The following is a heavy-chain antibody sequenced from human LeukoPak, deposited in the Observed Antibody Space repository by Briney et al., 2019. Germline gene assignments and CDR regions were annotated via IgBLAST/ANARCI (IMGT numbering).Heavy chain of an antibody. J-gene: IGHJ5*02. CDR1: GGSISSYY. D-gene: IGHD6-13*01. CDR3: ARGDSSSRHKNWFDP. CDR2: IYYSGST. Sequence: SETLSLTCTVSGGSISSYYWSWIRQPPGKGLEWIGYIYYSGSTNYNPSLKSRATISVDTSTTQFSLKLSSVTAADPAVYYCARGDSSSRHKNWFDPWGQGTLVTVSS. V-gene: IGHV4-59*01.